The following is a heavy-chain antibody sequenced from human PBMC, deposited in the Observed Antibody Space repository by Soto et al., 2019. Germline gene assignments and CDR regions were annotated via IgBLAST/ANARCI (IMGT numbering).Heavy chain of an antibody. V-gene: IGHV4-34*01. D-gene: IGHD3-10*01. CDR1: GGSFSGYY. Sequence: PSETLSLTCAVYGGSFSGYYWSWIRQPPGKGLEWNGEINHSGSTNYNPSLKSRVTISVDTSKNQFSLKLSSVTAADTAVYYCARGNQYYYGSGSYYNNWFDPWGQGTLVTVSS. J-gene: IGHJ5*02. CDR3: ARGNQYYYGSGSYYNNWFDP. CDR2: INHSGST.